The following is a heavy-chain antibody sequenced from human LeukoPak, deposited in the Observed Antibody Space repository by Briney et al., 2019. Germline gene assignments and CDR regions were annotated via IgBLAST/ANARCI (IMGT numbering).Heavy chain of an antibody. CDR1: GFTFSNYG. D-gene: IGHD6-19*01. CDR3: ARPDIPIAVAGTLQPH. J-gene: IGHJ4*02. CDR2: ITNDGRNK. V-gene: IGHV3-30*03. Sequence: PGRSLRLSCAASGFTFSNYGMHWVRQAPGKGLEWVAVITNDGRNKYYADSVKGRFTISRDNSKNSVYLQMNSLRAEDTAVYYCARPDIPIAVAGTLQPHWGQGTLVTVSS.